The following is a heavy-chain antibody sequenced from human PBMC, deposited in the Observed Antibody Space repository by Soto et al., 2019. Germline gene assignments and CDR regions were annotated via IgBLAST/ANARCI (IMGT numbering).Heavy chain of an antibody. V-gene: IGHV3-9*01. J-gene: IGHJ4*02. CDR1: GFTFDDYA. D-gene: IGHD6-19*01. CDR2: ISWNSGSI. Sequence: EVQLVESGGGLVQPGRSLRLSCAASGFTFDDYAMHWVRQAPGKGLEWVSGISWNSGSIGYADSVKGRFTISRDNAKNSRYLQMNSLRAEDTAWYYCAKDMRSSGWYGSHDYWGQGTLVTVSS. CDR3: AKDMRSSGWYGSHDY.